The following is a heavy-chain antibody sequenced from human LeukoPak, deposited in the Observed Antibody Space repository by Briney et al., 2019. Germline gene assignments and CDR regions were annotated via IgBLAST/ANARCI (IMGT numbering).Heavy chain of an antibody. D-gene: IGHD3-22*01. CDR3: ARGTGLNYYDSSGYMNV. CDR1: GFTFSSYN. J-gene: IGHJ6*04. V-gene: IGHV3-48*04. CDR2: ISSSSTI. Sequence: GGSLRLSYAASGFTFSSYNMHWVRQAPGKGLEWVSYISSSSTIYYADSVKGRFTISRDNAKNSLYLQMNSLRAEDTAVYYCARGTGLNYYDSSGYMNVWGKGTTVTVSS.